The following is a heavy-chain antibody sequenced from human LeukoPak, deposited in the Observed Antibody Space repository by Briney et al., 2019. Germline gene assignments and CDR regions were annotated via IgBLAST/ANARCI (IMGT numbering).Heavy chain of an antibody. CDR2: ISGSGDNT. D-gene: IGHD4-11*01. CDR3: AKARTHEYSNYNY. CDR1: GFTFSSYS. Sequence: GGSLRLSCAASGFTFSSYSMNWVRQAPGKGLEWVSVISGSGDNTYYADSVKGRFTISSDNSKNTLYLQMNSLRAEDTAVYYCAKARTHEYSNYNYWGQGTLVTVSS. J-gene: IGHJ4*02. V-gene: IGHV3-23*01.